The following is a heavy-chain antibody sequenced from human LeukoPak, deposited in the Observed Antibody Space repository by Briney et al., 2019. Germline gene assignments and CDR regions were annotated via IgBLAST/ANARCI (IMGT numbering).Heavy chain of an antibody. Sequence: PGGSLRLSWAASGFTVSSNYMSWVRQAPGKGLEWVSVIYSGGSTYYADSVKGRFTISRDNSKNTLYLHMNSLRAEDTAVYYCAKVDGYSSSWYSRAPFDYWGQGTLATVSS. CDR3: AKVDGYSSSWYSRAPFDY. D-gene: IGHD6-13*01. CDR2: IYSGGST. J-gene: IGHJ4*02. CDR1: GFTVSSNY. V-gene: IGHV3-66*01.